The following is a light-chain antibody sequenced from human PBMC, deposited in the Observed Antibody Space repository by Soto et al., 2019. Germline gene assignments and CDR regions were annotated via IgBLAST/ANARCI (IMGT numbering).Light chain of an antibody. CDR1: QSVSSY. J-gene: IGKJ2*01. CDR2: GAS. Sequence: EIVLTQSPATLSLSPGERATLSCRASQSVSSYLAWYQQKPGQAPRLLIYGASNRATGIPARFSGSGSGTDFTLTISRLEPEDFAVYYCQHRGKWPRTFGQGTKLEIK. CDR3: QHRGKWPRT. V-gene: IGKV3-11*01.